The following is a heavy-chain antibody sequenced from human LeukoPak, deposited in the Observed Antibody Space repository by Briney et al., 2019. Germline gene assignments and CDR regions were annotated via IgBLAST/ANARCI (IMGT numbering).Heavy chain of an antibody. V-gene: IGHV3-23*01. J-gene: IGHJ3*02. CDR3: AKGRGYNYWDGFDI. D-gene: IGHD5-24*01. Sequence: GGSLRLSCAASGFTFSNYAMSWVRQAPGKGLPWVSVTSGSGGSTYYGDSVKGRFTISRDNSKNTLYMQMNSLGAEDTAVYYCAKGRGYNYWDGFDIWGQGTMVTVSS. CDR1: GFTFSNYA. CDR2: TSGSGGST.